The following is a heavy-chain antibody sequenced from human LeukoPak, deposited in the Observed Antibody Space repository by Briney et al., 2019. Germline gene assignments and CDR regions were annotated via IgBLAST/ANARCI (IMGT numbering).Heavy chain of an antibody. CDR3: AREAAAGTDLRA. D-gene: IGHD6-13*01. J-gene: IGHJ5*02. CDR2: INPNSGGT. V-gene: IGHV1-2*02. CDR1: GYTFTGYH. Sequence: ASVKVSCKASGYTFTGYHMHWVRQAPGQGLEWMGWINPNSGGTNYAQKFQGRVTMTRDTSISTAYMELSRLRSDDTAVYYCAREAAAGTDLRAWGQGTLVTVSS.